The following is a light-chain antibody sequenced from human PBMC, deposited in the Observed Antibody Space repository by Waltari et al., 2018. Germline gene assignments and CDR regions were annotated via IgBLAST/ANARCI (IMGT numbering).Light chain of an antibody. CDR1: QSSSNW. CDR2: KAS. J-gene: IGKJ4*01. Sequence: DIQMTQSPSTLSASVGDRVTITCRASQSSSNWLAWYPQKPGKAPKLLIYKASTLESGVPSRFSGSGSGTEFTLTISSLQPDDFATYYCQQYNSYSLLTFGGGTKVEIK. CDR3: QQYNSYSLLT. V-gene: IGKV1-5*03.